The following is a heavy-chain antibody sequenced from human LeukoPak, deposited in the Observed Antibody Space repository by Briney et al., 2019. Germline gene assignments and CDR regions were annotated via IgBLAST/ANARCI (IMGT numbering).Heavy chain of an antibody. CDR1: GYTFTSYY. CDR2: INPSGGST. CDR3: ARGNGGYSYGFYYYYYGMDV. V-gene: IGHV1-46*01. Sequence: ASVKVSCKASGYTFTSYYMHWVRQAPGQGLEWMGIINPSGGSTSYAQKFQGRVTMTRDTSTSTVYMELSSLRSEDTAVYYCARGNGGYSYGFYYYYYGMDVGPRDHGHRLL. D-gene: IGHD5-18*01. J-gene: IGHJ6*02.